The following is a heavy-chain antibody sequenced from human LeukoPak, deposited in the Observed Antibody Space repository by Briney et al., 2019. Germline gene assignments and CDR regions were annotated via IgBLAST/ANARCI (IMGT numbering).Heavy chain of an antibody. V-gene: IGHV3-11*01. D-gene: IGHD6-19*01. CDR1: GFALSDYY. CDR2: ISISGNDK. J-gene: IGHJ4*02. Sequence: GGSLRLSCAASGFALSDYYMTWVRQTPGKRLEWISYISISGNDKYYADSVKGRFTISRDNAKDSLYLQMNSLRAEDTAVYYCARSMITVASTAWAYWGQGTLVTVSS. CDR3: ARSMITVASTAWAY.